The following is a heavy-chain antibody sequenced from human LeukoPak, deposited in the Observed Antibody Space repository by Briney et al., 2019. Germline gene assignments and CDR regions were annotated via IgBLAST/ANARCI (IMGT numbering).Heavy chain of an antibody. D-gene: IGHD4/OR15-4a*01. CDR1: GFTVSTNS. V-gene: IGHV3-53*01. CDR3: ARRAGAYSHPYDY. Sequence: GGSLRLSCTVSGFTVSTNSMSWVRQSPGKGLEWVSFIYSDNTHYSDSVKGRFTISRDNSKNTLYLQMNSLRAEDTAVYYCARRAGAYSHPYDYWGQGTLVTVSS. J-gene: IGHJ4*02. CDR2: IYSDNT.